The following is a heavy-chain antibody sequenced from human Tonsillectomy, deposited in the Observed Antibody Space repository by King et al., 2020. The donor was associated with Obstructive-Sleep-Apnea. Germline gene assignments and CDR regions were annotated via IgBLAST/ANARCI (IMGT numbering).Heavy chain of an antibody. CDR2: IIPIFGTA. V-gene: IGHV1-69*01. J-gene: IGHJ6*02. D-gene: IGHD3-22*01. CDR1: GGTFSSYA. CDR3: ARDGDYYDSRNYYYGMDV. Sequence: VQLVESGAEVKKPGSSVKVSCKASGGTFSSYAISWVRQAPGQGLEWMGGIIPIFGTANYAQKFQGRVTITADESTSTAYMELSSLRSEDTAVYYCARDGDYYDSRNYYYGMDVWGQGTTVTVSS.